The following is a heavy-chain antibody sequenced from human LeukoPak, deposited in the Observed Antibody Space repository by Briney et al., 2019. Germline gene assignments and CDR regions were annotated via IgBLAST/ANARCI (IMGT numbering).Heavy chain of an antibody. Sequence: SETLSLTCALYGGSFSGYYWSWIRQPPGKGLEWIGEINHSGSTNYNPSLKSRVTISVDTSKNQFSLKLSSVTAADTAVYYCARVLAVVTARFDYWGQGTLVTVSS. V-gene: IGHV4-34*01. CDR2: INHSGST. D-gene: IGHD2-21*02. CDR3: ARVLAVVTARFDY. CDR1: GGSFSGYY. J-gene: IGHJ4*02.